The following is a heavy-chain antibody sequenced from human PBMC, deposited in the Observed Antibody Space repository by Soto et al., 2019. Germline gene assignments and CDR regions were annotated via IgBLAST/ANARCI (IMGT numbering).Heavy chain of an antibody. CDR1: GGTFSSYT. D-gene: IGHD2-2*01. CDR3: ARSEGSAMRGGWFDP. J-gene: IGHJ5*02. Sequence: QVQLVQSGAEVKKPGSSVKVSCKASGGTFSSYTISWVRQAPGQGLEWMGRIIPILGIANYAQKFQGRVTITADKSTSTAYMELSSLRSEDTAVYYCARSEGSAMRGGWFDPWGQGTLVTVSS. CDR2: IIPILGIA. V-gene: IGHV1-69*02.